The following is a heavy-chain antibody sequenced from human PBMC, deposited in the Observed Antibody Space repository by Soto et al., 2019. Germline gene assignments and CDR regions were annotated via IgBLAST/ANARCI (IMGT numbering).Heavy chain of an antibody. CDR1: GYTFTSYD. J-gene: IGHJ5*02. CDR2: MNPNSGNT. D-gene: IGHD6-19*01. V-gene: IGHV1-8*01. CDR3: ARGGVGQWLVRGGWFDP. Sequence: ASVKVSCKASGYTFTSYDINWVRQATGQGLEWMGWMNPNSGNTGYAQKFQGRVTMTRNTSISTAYMELSSLRSEDTAVYYCARGGVGQWLVRGGWFDPWGQGTLVTVSS.